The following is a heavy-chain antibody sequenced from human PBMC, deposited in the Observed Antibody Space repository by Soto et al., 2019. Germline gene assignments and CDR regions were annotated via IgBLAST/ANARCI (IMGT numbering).Heavy chain of an antibody. CDR3: ATYRIAVAGNEYFQH. CDR2: ISGSGGST. Sequence: GGSLRLSCAASGFTFSSYAMSWVRQAPGKGLEWVSAISGSGGSTYYADSVKGRFTISRDNSKNTPYLQMNSLRAEDTAVYYCATYRIAVAGNEYFQHWGQGTLVTVS. CDR1: GFTFSSYA. D-gene: IGHD6-19*01. V-gene: IGHV3-23*01. J-gene: IGHJ1*01.